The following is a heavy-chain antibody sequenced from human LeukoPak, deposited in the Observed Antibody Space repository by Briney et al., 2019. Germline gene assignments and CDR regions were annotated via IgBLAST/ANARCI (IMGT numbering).Heavy chain of an antibody. D-gene: IGHD2-15*01. V-gene: IGHV3-33*01. J-gene: IGHJ6*02. CDR3: ARTLGVCSGGSCLNYYKGMDV. CDR1: GFTFSSYG. CDR2: IWYDGSNK. Sequence: PGGSLRLSCAASGFTFSSYGMHWVRQAPGKGLEWVALIWYDGSNKYYADSVKGRFTISRDNSKNTLYLQMNSLRAEDTAEYYCARTLGVCSGGSCLNYYKGMDVWGQGTTVTVSS.